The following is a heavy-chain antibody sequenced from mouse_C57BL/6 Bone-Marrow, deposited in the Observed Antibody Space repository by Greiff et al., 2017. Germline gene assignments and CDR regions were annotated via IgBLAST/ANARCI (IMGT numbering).Heavy chain of an antibody. Sequence: SGPELVKPGASVKMSCKASGYTFTDYNMHWVKQSHGKSLEWIGYINPNNGGTSYNQKFKGKATLTVNKSSSTAYMELRSLTSEDSAVYYCARWGDGYYDAMDYWGQGTSVTVSS. CDR3: ARWGDGYYDAMDY. J-gene: IGHJ4*01. V-gene: IGHV1-22*01. CDR1: GYTFTDYN. CDR2: INPNNGGT. D-gene: IGHD2-3*01.